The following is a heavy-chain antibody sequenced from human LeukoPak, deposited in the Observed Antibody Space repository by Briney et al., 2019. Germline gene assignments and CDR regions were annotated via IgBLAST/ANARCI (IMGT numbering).Heavy chain of an antibody. J-gene: IGHJ4*02. CDR2: MYNSGST. CDR1: GGSISGSY. D-gene: IGHD4-17*01. Sequence: SSETLSLTCTVSGGSISGSYWSWIWQPPGKGLEWIAYMYNSGSTNYNPSLKSRVTISIDTSKNQFSLKLSSLTAADTAIYYCARGIESYGDYGYWGQGILVTVSS. V-gene: IGHV4-59*01. CDR3: ARGIESYGDYGY.